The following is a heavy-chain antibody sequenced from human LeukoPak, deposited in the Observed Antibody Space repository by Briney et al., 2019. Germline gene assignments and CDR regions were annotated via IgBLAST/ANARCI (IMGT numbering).Heavy chain of an antibody. D-gene: IGHD3-10*01. J-gene: IGHJ4*02. CDR3: TTGELLWFGEPRERFDY. V-gene: IGHV3-15*01. CDR1: GFTFSNAW. CDR2: IKSKTDGGTT. Sequence: GGSLRLSCAASGFTFSNAWMSWVRQAPGKGLEWVGRIKSKTDGGTTEYAAPGRGRFTIARDDSKNTLYLQMNSLKTEDTAVYYCTTGELLWFGEPRERFDYWGQGTLVTVSS.